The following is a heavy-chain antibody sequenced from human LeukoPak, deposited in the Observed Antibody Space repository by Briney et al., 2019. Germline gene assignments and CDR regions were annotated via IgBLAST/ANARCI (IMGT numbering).Heavy chain of an antibody. J-gene: IGHJ4*02. CDR2: IYYSGST. CDR1: GGSISSYY. Sequence: PSETLSLTCTVSGGSISSYYWSWIRQTPGKGLEWIGYIYYSGSTNYNPSLKSRVTMSVDTPKNQFSLKLSSVTAADTAVYYCARGGGGVRKALDYWGQGTLVVTVSS. CDR3: ARGGGGVRKALDY. V-gene: IGHV4-59*01. D-gene: IGHD2-21*01.